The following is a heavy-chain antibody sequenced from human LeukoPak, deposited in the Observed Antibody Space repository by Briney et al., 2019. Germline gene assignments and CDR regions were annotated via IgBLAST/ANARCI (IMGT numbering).Heavy chain of an antibody. J-gene: IGHJ3*02. CDR3: ARGGLDHAYDI. CDR2: VNSEGGGT. D-gene: IGHD3/OR15-3a*01. CDR1: GFPFTNYW. Sequence: GGSLRLSCAASGFPFTNYWMHWVRQAPGKGLMWVSRVNSEGGGTIYAGSVKGRFTVARDNTKNSVHLQMNSLRADDTGVYYCARGGLDHAYDIWGQGTMVTASS. V-gene: IGHV3-74*01.